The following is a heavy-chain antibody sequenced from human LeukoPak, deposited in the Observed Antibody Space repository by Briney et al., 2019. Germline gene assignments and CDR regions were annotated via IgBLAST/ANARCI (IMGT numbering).Heavy chain of an antibody. V-gene: IGHV4-4*07. CDR2: IYTSGTS. CDR1: GGSVRSYY. Sequence: PSETLSLTCSVSGGSVRSYYWSWIRQPAGKGLEWIGQIYTSGTSNYNPSLKSRVTISVDTSKNQFSLKLSSVTAADTAVYYCARQGSSSWYSPLFDYWGQGTLVTVSS. J-gene: IGHJ4*02. CDR3: ARQGSSSWYSPLFDY. D-gene: IGHD6-13*01.